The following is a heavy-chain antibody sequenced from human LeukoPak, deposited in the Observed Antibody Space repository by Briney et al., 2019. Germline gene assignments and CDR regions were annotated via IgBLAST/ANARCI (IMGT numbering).Heavy chain of an antibody. CDR3: ARDRVGANGYNYMDV. Sequence: ASVKVSCKASGYTFTSYDINWVRQATGQRLEWMGWINAGNGNTKYSQEFQGRVTITRDTSASTAYMELSSLRSEDMAVYYCARDRVGANGYNYMDVWGKGTTVTVSS. V-gene: IGHV1-3*03. CDR2: INAGNGNT. CDR1: GYTFTSYD. D-gene: IGHD1-26*01. J-gene: IGHJ6*03.